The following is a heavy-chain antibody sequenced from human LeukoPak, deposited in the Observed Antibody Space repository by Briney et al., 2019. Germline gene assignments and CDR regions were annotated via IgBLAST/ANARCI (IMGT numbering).Heavy chain of an antibody. CDR3: AKDPSGGSYPPL. D-gene: IGHD2-15*01. J-gene: IGHJ4*02. V-gene: IGHV3-23*01. Sequence: PGGSLRLSCAASGFSFSTYGMSWVRQAPGKGLEWVSTISGNGDTTYYADSVKGRFTISRDNSKNTLYLQMNSLRDEDTGVYYCAKDPSGGSYPPLWGQGTLVTVSS. CDR1: GFSFSTYG. CDR2: ISGNGDTT.